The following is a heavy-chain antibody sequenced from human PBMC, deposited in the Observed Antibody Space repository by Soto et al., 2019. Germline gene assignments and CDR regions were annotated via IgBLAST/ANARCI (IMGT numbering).Heavy chain of an antibody. V-gene: IGHV4-59*01. Sequence: KPSETLSLTCTVSGGSISSYYWSWIRQPPGKGLEWIGYIYYSGSTNYNPSLKSRVTISVDTSKNQFSLKLSSVTAADTAVYYCARDGASSGLQFFDYWGQGTLVTVSS. CDR1: GGSISSYY. CDR3: ARDGASSGLQFFDY. J-gene: IGHJ4*02. CDR2: IYYSGST. D-gene: IGHD3-22*01.